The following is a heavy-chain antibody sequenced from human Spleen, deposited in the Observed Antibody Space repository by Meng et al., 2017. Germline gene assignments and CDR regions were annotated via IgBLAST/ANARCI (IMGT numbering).Heavy chain of an antibody. CDR2: INHSGST. D-gene: IGHD4-11*01. CDR3: ARGPTTMAHDFDY. J-gene: IGHJ4*02. V-gene: IGHV4-34*01. CDR1: GGSFSDYY. Sequence: QGQLQHGGAGLLRPSQTLSLTCVVVGGSFSDYYWSWIRQPPGKGLEWIGEINHSGSTNYNPSFESRATISVDTSQNNLSLKLSSVTAADSAVYYCARGPTTMAHDFDYWGQGTLVTVSS.